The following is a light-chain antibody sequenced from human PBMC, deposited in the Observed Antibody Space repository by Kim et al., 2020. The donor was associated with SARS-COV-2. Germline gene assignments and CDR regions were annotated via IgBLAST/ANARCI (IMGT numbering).Light chain of an antibody. CDR2: FDS. CDR3: QVWDSSSDHLV. J-gene: IGLJ2*01. CDR1: NIEGKS. V-gene: IGLV3-21*04. Sequence: SYELTQPPSVSVAPGRTATITCGGNNIEGKSVHWYQQKPGQAPVLVIYFDSDRPSGIPERFSGSNSANTATLTISRVEAGDEDDYYCQVWDSSSDHLVFGGGTKLTVL.